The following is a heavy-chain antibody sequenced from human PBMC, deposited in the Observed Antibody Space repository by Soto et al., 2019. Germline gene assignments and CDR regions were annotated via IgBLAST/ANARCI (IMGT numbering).Heavy chain of an antibody. CDR1: GFTFSSYA. Sequence: LRLSCAASGFTFSSYAMSWVRQAPGKGLEWVSAISGSGGSTYYADSVKGRFTISKDNSKNTLYLQMNSLRAEDTAVFFFSKFYILTGYYLPYDAFDIWGQGTMVTVSS. CDR2: ISGSGGST. J-gene: IGHJ3*02. CDR3: SKFYILTGYYLPYDAFDI. D-gene: IGHD3-9*01. V-gene: IGHV3-23*01.